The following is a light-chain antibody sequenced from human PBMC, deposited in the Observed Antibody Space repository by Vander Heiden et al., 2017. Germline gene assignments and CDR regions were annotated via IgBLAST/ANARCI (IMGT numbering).Light chain of an antibody. J-gene: IGLJ3*02. CDR2: DVS. CDR1: GSDVGGYNY. CDR3: TSYAGSNNWV. V-gene: IGLV2-8*01. Sequence: QSALTQPPSAAGSPGQSVSISCTGTGSDVGGYNYVPWYQHHPGKAPKLMIDDVSKRPSWVPHRFSGSKSGNTASLTVSGLQAEDEADYYCTSYAGSNNWVVGGGTKLTVL.